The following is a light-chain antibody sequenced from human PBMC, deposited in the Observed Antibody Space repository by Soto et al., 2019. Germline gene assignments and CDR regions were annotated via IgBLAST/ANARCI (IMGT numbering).Light chain of an antibody. CDR1: QTISSW. V-gene: IGKV3-20*01. CDR3: QQYVTSPSMT. Sequence: EIVLTQAPGTLSGTVGERGSIRGWVSQTISSWLAWYQQRPGQAPRLLIYAASRRASGTPLRFSGSGSERAFAPAIIGLEPADFGVYYCQQYVTSPSMTFGQGRLLEIK. CDR2: AAS. J-gene: IGKJ5*01.